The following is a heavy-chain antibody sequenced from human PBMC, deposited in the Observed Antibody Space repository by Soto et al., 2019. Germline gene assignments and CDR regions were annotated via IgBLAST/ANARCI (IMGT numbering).Heavy chain of an antibody. D-gene: IGHD5-12*01. CDR3: GRGRSGQIVVFY. V-gene: IGHV1-2*02. CDR2: IGPESGAT. Sequence: ASVKVSCKASGFTFTAHHIHWVRQAPEQGPEWMGEIGPESGATRYAQKFQGRVTMTRDMSITTVYMELNNLSPDDTAVYYCGRGRSGQIVVFYWGQGTPVTVSS. CDR1: GFTFTAHH. J-gene: IGHJ4*02.